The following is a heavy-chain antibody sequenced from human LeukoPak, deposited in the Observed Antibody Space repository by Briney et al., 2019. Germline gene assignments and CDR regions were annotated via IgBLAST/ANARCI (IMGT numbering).Heavy chain of an antibody. V-gene: IGHV3-30*18. CDR1: GFTFSSYA. D-gene: IGHD5-18*01. CDR3: AKTKGYSYGYYFDY. CDR2: MSYDGFNK. J-gene: IGHJ4*02. Sequence: GRSLRLSCAASGFTFSSYAMHWVRQSLGKGLEWVAVMSYDGFNKYYADSVKGRFTISRDNSKNTLYLQMNSLRAEDTAVYCCAKTKGYSYGYYFDYWGQGTLVTVSS.